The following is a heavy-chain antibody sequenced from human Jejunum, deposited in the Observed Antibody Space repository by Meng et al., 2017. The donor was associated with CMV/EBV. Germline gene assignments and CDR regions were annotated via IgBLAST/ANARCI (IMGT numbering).Heavy chain of an antibody. CDR3: AKGGIAVVPADY. CDR1: GFTFSSYA. V-gene: IGHV3-23*04. Sequence: EVQLVGAGGGLVPPGGSLRRSCAASGFTFSSYAMSWVRQAPGKGLEWVSSISSSGGSTNYADSVKGRFTISRDSSKNTLYLQMNSLRAEDTAVYYCAKGGIAVVPADYWGQGTLVTVSS. D-gene: IGHD6-19*01. J-gene: IGHJ4*02. CDR2: ISSSGGST.